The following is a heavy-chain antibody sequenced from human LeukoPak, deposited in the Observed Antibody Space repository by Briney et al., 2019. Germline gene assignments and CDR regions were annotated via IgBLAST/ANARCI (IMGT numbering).Heavy chain of an antibody. Sequence: GGSLRLSCAASGFTFSSYSINWVRQAPGKGLEWVSYISSSSSTIYYADSVKGRFTISRDNSKNTLFLQMGSLRADDMAVYYCARWGSISCYDYWGQGTLVTVSS. V-gene: IGHV3-48*01. J-gene: IGHJ4*02. CDR1: GFTFSSYS. CDR3: ARWGSISCYDY. CDR2: ISSSSSTI. D-gene: IGHD2-15*01.